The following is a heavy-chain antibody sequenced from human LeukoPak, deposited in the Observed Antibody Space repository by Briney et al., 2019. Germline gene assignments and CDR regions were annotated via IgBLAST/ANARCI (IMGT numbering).Heavy chain of an antibody. J-gene: IGHJ4*02. CDR2: ISGSGGST. Sequence: GRSLRLSCAASGFTFSSYAMSWVRQAPGKGLEWVSAISGSGGSTYYADSVKGRFTISRDNSKNTLYLQMNSLRAEDTAVYYCAKSEYQLLSPFDYWGQGTLATVSS. CDR3: AKSEYQLLSPFDY. CDR1: GFTFSSYA. V-gene: IGHV3-23*01. D-gene: IGHD2-2*01.